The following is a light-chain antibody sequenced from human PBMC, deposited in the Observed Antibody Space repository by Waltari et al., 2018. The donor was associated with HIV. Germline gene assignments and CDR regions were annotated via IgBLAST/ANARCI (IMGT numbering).Light chain of an antibody. CDR1: SSDVGGYNY. V-gene: IGLV2-14*01. J-gene: IGLJ2*01. CDR3: SSYTSSSTLYVV. CDR2: DVS. Sequence: QSALTQPASVSGPPGQSVTISCTGTSSDVGGYNYVPWSQQHPGKSPKLMIYDVSYRPAGVSNRFSGSKSGNTASLTISGLQAEDEADYYCSSYTSSSTLYVVFGGGTKLTVL.